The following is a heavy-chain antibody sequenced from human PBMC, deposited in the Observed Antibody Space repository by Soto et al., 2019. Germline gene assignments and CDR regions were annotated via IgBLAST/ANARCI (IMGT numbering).Heavy chain of an antibody. J-gene: IGHJ4*02. CDR3: ASGPAYTNKAGDY. D-gene: IGHD2-2*02. CDR1: GFTVSSNY. V-gene: IGHV3-53*01. Sequence: EVQLVESGGGLIQPGGSLRLSCAASGFTVSSNYMTWVRQAPGKGLEWVSVISSGGSIYYADSVKGRFTTSRDNFKNTLYLQMNSLRAEDTAVYYCASGPAYTNKAGDYWGQGTLVTVSS. CDR2: ISSGGSI.